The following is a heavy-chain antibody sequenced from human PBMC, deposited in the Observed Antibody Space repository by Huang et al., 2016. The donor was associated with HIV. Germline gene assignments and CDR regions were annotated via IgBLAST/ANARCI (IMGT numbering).Heavy chain of an antibody. J-gene: IGHJ3*02. D-gene: IGHD3-10*01. CDR2: ISTYNGNT. Sequence: QVQMMQSGAEVKKPGASVKVSCKASGYTFKSYGITWVRQAPGQGLEWMGGISTYNGNTNYAQKFQGRVTMTTDTSTSTAYMELRRLRSNDTAVYYCARQGFGRRDAFDIWGQGTRVTVS. CDR3: ARQGFGRRDAFDI. CDR1: GYTFKSYG. V-gene: IGHV1-18*01.